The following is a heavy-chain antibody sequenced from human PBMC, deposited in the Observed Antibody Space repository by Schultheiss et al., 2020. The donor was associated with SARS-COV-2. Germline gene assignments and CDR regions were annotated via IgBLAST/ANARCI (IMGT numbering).Heavy chain of an antibody. D-gene: IGHD3-3*01. Sequence: SQTLSLTCAISGDSVSSNSAAWNWIRQSPSRGLEWLGRTYYRSKWYNDYAVSVKSRITINPDTSKNQFSLQLNSVTPEDTAVYYCARNYDFWSGYYSRYGMDVWGQGTTVTVSS. CDR3: ARNYDFWSGYYSRYGMDV. J-gene: IGHJ6*02. CDR1: GDSVSSNSAA. V-gene: IGHV6-1*01. CDR2: TYYRSKWYN.